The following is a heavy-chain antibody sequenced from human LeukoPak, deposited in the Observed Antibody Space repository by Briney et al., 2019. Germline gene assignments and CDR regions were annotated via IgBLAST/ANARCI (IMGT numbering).Heavy chain of an antibody. D-gene: IGHD3-3*01. V-gene: IGHV4-39*01. CDR2: IYYSGST. CDR1: GGSISSSSYY. CDR3: ARRELRVLSTNWFDP. J-gene: IGHJ5*02. Sequence: PSETLSLTCTGSGGSISSSSYYWGWIRQPPGKGLEWIGSIYYSGSTYYNPCLKSLVTISVDASKNQFSLKLSSVTAADTAVYYCARRELRVLSTNWFDPWGQGTLVTVSS.